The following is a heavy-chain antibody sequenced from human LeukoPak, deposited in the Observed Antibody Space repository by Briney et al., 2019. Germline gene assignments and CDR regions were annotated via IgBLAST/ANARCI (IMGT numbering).Heavy chain of an antibody. CDR1: GGSISSENYY. V-gene: IGHV4-31*03. J-gene: IGHJ4*02. CDR3: AGARDYYDSSGYPDY. CDR2: IYYSGST. Sequence: SETLSLTCTVSGGSISSENYYWSWVRQHPGKGLEWIGCIYYSGSTYYNPSLKSRVTISVGTSKNQFSLRLSSVTAADTAVYYCAGARDYYDSSGYPDYWGQGTLVTVSS. D-gene: IGHD3-22*01.